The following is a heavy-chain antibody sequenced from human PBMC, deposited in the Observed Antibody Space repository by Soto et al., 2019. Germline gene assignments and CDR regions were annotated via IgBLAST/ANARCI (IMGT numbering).Heavy chain of an antibody. CDR1: GASISSADYY. J-gene: IGHJ4*01. Sequence: QVQLQESGPGLVKPSQTLSLTCTVSGASISSADYYWSWIRQPPGKGLEWIGYFHSSGATYKDPSLKSRVTISVDTSKNQISLKLDSVTAADTAIYYCASIWFGDFDYWGHGTLATISS. D-gene: IGHD3-10*01. CDR3: ASIWFGDFDY. V-gene: IGHV4-30-4*01. CDR2: FHSSGAT.